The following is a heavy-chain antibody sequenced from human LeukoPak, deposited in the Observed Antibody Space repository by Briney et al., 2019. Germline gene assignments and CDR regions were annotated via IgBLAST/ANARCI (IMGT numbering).Heavy chain of an antibody. CDR2: ISGSGGST. J-gene: IGHJ4*02. CDR1: GFTFSSYA. V-gene: IGHV3-23*01. Sequence: PGGSLRLSCAASGFTFSSYAMSWVRQAPGKGLEWVSAISGSGGSTYYADSVKGRFTISRDNSKNTLYLQMNSLRAEDTAVYYCAETGGVVVAAARPFDYWGQGTLVTVSS. CDR3: AETGGVVVAAARPFDY. D-gene: IGHD2-15*01.